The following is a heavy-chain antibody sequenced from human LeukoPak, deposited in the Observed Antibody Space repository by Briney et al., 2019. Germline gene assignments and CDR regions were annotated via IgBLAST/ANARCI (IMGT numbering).Heavy chain of an antibody. V-gene: IGHV1-69*05. Sequence: SVKVSCKASGGTLSSYAISWVRQAPGQGLEWMGGIIPIFGTANYAQKFQGRVTITTDESTSTAYMELSSLRSEDTAVYYCARVSVVVVPAATDYYYYMDVWGKGTTVTVSS. CDR1: GGTLSSYA. D-gene: IGHD2-2*01. J-gene: IGHJ6*03. CDR2: IIPIFGTA. CDR3: ARVSVVVVPAATDYYYYMDV.